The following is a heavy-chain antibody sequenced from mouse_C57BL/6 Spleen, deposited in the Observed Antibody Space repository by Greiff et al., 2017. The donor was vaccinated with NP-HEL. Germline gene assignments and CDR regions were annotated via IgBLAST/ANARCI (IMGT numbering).Heavy chain of an antibody. CDR1: GFSLTSYG. CDR2: IWSGGRT. CDR3: ARNGTSYDMDY. Sequence: QVQLQQSGPGLVQPSQSLSITCTVSGFSLTSYGVHWVRQSPGKGLEWLGVIWSGGRTDYTAAFISRLSISKDNSKSQVFFKMNSLQADDTAIYYCARNGTSYDMDYWGQGTSVTVSS. J-gene: IGHJ4*01. V-gene: IGHV2-2*01.